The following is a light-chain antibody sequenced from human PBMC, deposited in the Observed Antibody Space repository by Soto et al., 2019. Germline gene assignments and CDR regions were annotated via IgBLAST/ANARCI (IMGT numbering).Light chain of an antibody. J-gene: IGLJ3*02. CDR1: TSSIGSNF. CDR2: RND. Sequence: QPVLTQPPSASGTPGQRVTIFCSGSTSSIGSNFVYWYQQVPGTAPKLLIYRNDQRPSGVPDRFSGSKSGTSASLAISGLRSEDEADYFCTTWDDTLDGVLFGGGTKLTVL. CDR3: TTWDDTLDGVL. V-gene: IGLV1-47*01.